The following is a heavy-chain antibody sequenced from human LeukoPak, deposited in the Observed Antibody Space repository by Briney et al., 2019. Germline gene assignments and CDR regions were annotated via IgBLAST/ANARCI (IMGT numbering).Heavy chain of an antibody. V-gene: IGHV3-73*01. CDR1: GFTVSGSA. J-gene: IGHJ5*02. D-gene: IGHD1-26*01. Sequence: QSGGSLRLSCAASGFTVSGSAIHWVRQSFGKGLGWIGHIDKEKNSYATASAYAVSVEGRFTVSRDDSKNMAFLQMSGLKTEDTALYFCTRDSGTYNWPAPWSQGTLVTVSS. CDR3: TRDSGTYNWPAP. CDR2: IDKEKNSYAT.